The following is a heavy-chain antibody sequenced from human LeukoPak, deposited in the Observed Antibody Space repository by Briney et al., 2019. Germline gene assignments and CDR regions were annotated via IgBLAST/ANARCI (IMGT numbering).Heavy chain of an antibody. CDR1: GFTFSSYA. CDR2: LSGSGGST. J-gene: IGHJ4*02. CDR3: ATSPPTVTTVSYFDY. V-gene: IGHV3-23*01. D-gene: IGHD4-17*01. Sequence: GGSLRLSCAASGFTFSSYAMTWVRQAPGKGLEWVSALSGSGGSTYYADSVKGRFTISRYNSKNTLYLQMNSLRAEDTAVYYCATSPPTVTTVSYFDYWGQGTLVTVSS.